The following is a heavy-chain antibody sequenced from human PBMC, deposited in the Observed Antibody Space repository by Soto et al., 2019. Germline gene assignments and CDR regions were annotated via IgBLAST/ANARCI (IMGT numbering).Heavy chain of an antibody. V-gene: IGHV1-69*01. J-gene: IGHJ5*02. Sequence: QVQLVQSGAEVKKPGSSVKVSCKASGGTFSSYAISWVRQAPGQGLEWMGGIIPIFGTAHYAQKFQGRVTITADESTSTAYMELSSLRSEDTAVYYCARAVEQWLVRYCWFYPWGQGTLVTVSS. CDR3: ARAVEQWLVRYCWFYP. CDR2: IIPIFGTA. CDR1: GGTFSSYA. D-gene: IGHD6-19*01.